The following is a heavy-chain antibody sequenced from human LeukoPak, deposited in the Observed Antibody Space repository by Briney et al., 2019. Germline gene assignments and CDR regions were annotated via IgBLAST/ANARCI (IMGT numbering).Heavy chain of an antibody. CDR1: GGTFSSYA. CDR2: IIPIFGTA. J-gene: IGHJ5*02. CDR3: ARGITVATISNWFDP. D-gene: IGHD5-12*01. V-gene: IGHV1-69*13. Sequence: ASVKVSCKASGGTFSSYAISGVRQAPGQGLEWMGGIIPIFGTANYAQKFQGRVTITADESTSTAYMELSSLRSEDTAVYYCARGITVATISNWFDPWGQGTLVTVSS.